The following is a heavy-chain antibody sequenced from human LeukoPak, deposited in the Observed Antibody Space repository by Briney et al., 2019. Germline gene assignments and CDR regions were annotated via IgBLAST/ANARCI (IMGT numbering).Heavy chain of an antibody. CDR3: ARARRGFDP. J-gene: IGHJ5*02. Sequence: SDTLSLTCAVYGGSFSGYYCRWIRHPPGGGLEWIGEINHSGRTNYNPSLKSRVTISGHTSKNQFSLKLSSVTAAGTAVYYGARARRGFDPWGQGTLVTVSS. CDR2: INHSGRT. CDR1: GGSFSGYY. V-gene: IGHV4-34*01.